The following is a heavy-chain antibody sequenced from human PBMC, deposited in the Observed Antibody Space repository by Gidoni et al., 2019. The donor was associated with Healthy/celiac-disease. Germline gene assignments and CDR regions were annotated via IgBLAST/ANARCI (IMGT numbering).Heavy chain of an antibody. CDR2: IWYDGINK. Sequence: QVQLVESGGGVVQPGRSLRLSCAASGFTFSSYGMHWVRQAPGKGLEWVAVIWYDGINKYYADSVKGRFTISRDNSKNTLYLQMNSLRAEDTAVYYCARDLIRTGTTVDYWGQGTLVTVSS. CDR1: GFTFSSYG. V-gene: IGHV3-33*01. CDR3: ARDLIRTGTTVDY. D-gene: IGHD1-7*01. J-gene: IGHJ4*02.